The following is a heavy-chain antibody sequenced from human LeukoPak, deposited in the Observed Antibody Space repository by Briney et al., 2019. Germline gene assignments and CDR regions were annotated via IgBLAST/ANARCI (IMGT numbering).Heavy chain of an antibody. Sequence: PSETLSLTCTVSGGSISSYYWSWIRQPAGKGLEWIGYIYYSGSTNYNPSLKSRVTISVDTSKNQFSLKLRSVTAADTAVYYCAREGCSGGSCYPRYWYFDLWGRGTLVTVSS. CDR1: GGSISSYY. CDR3: AREGCSGGSCYPRYWYFDL. J-gene: IGHJ2*01. D-gene: IGHD2-15*01. CDR2: IYYSGST. V-gene: IGHV4-59*01.